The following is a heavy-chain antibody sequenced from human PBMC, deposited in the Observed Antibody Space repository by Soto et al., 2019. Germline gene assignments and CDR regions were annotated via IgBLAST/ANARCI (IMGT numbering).Heavy chain of an antibody. D-gene: IGHD2-15*01. CDR3: AKVLAPGYCSGGRCFRPLDY. CDR2: ISYDGSSK. Sequence: PGGSLRLSCAASGFTFSSYGMHWVRQAPGKGLEWVAVISYDGSSKYYADSVKGRFTISRGNSKNTLYLQMNSLRAEDTAVYYCAKVLAPGYCSGGRCFRPLDYWGQGTLVTVSS. CDR1: GFTFSSYG. V-gene: IGHV3-30*18. J-gene: IGHJ4*02.